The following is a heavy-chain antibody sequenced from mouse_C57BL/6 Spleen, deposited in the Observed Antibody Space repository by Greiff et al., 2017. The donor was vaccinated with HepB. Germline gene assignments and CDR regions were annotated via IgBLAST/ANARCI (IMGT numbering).Heavy chain of an antibody. D-gene: IGHD2-4*01. V-gene: IGHV5-4*03. Sequence: EVKLMESGGGLVKPGGSLKLSCAASGFTFSSYAMSWVRQTPEKRLEWVATISDGGSYTYYPDNVKGRFTISRDNAKNNLYLQMSHLKSEDTTMYYCASDYDPFAYWGQGTLVTVSA. J-gene: IGHJ3*01. CDR2: ISDGGSYT. CDR1: GFTFSSYA. CDR3: ASDYDPFAY.